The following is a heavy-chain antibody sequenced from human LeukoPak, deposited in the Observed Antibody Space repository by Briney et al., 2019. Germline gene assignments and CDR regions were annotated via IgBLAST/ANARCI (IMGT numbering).Heavy chain of an antibody. D-gene: IGHD5-12*01. CDR1: GYTFTTYW. CDR3: ARHNSGYDLGPGYYGMDV. V-gene: IGHV5-51*01. Sequence: GESLKISCKGSGYTFTTYWIGWVRQMPGKGLEWMGIIYPGDSDTRYSPSFQGQVTISADKSISTAYLQWSSLKASDTAMYYCARHNSGYDLGPGYYGMDVWGQGTTVTVSS. J-gene: IGHJ6*02. CDR2: IYPGDSDT.